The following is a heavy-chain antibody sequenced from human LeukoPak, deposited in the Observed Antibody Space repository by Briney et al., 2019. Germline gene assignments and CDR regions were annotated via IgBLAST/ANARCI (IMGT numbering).Heavy chain of an antibody. Sequence: GASVKVSCKASGYTFTGYYMHWVRQAPGQGLEWMGWINPNSGGTNYAQKFQGRVTMTRDTSISTAYMELSRLRSDDTVVYYCARFGFGVVMNFDYWGQGTLVTVSS. CDR2: INPNSGGT. D-gene: IGHD3-3*01. CDR3: ARFGFGVVMNFDY. CDR1: GYTFTGYY. V-gene: IGHV1-2*02. J-gene: IGHJ4*02.